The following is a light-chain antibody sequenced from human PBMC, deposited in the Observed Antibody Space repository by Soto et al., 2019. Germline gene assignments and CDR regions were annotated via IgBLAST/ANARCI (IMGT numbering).Light chain of an antibody. J-gene: IGKJ1*01. V-gene: IGKV3-15*01. CDR1: QSVSSN. CDR3: QQYNNWPWT. CDR2: GAS. Sequence: EIVMTQSPATLSVSLGERATLSCRASQSVSSNLAWYQQKPGQAPRLLIYGASTRATGIPARFSGSGSGTEFTLTISSLRSEYFAVYYCQQYNNWPWTFGQGTKVEIK.